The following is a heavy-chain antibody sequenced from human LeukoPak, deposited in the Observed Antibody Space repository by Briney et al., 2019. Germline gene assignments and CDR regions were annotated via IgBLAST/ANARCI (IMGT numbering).Heavy chain of an antibody. V-gene: IGHV4-31*03. CDR1: GGSISSGGYS. D-gene: IGHD5-24*01. CDR3: ARDEMATIYY. Sequence: SQTLSLTYTVSGGSISSGGYSWSWIRQHPGKGLEWIGYIYYSGSTYYNPSLKSRVTISVDTSKNQFSLKLSSVTAADTAVYYCARDEMATIYYWGQGTLVTVSS. CDR2: IYYSGST. J-gene: IGHJ4*02.